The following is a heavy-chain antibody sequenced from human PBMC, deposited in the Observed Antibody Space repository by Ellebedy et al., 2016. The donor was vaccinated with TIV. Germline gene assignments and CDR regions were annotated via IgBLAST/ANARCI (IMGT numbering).Heavy chain of an antibody. CDR2: IWYDGSNK. V-gene: IGHV3-33*01. CDR3: ARAGGGYAFDI. J-gene: IGHJ3*02. D-gene: IGHD2-15*01. Sequence: PGGSLRLSCAASGFTFSSYGMHWVRQAPGKGLEWVAVIWYDGSNKYYADSVKGRFTISRDNSKNTLYLQMNSLRAEDTAVYYCARAGGGYAFDIWGQGTMVTVSS. CDR1: GFTFSSYG.